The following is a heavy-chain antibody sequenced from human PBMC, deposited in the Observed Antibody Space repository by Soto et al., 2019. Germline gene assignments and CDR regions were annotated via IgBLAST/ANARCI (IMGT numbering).Heavy chain of an antibody. CDR1: GGSISSYY. Sequence: PSETLSPTCTVSGGSISSYYWSWIRQPAGKGLEWIGRIYTSGSTNYNPSLKSRVTMSVDTSKNQFSLKLSSVTAADTAVYYCARDHPAIFGVVIKSRGMDVWGQGTTVTVSS. J-gene: IGHJ6*02. V-gene: IGHV4-4*07. D-gene: IGHD3-3*01. CDR2: IYTSGST. CDR3: ARDHPAIFGVVIKSRGMDV.